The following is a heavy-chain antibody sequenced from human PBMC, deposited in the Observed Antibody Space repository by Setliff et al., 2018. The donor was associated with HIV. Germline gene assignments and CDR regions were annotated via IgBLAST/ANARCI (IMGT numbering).Heavy chain of an antibody. J-gene: IGHJ6*02. D-gene: IGHD5-12*01. Sequence: ASVKVSCKASGYTFINYGISWVRQAPGQGLEWMGEINPSGGSTTYAEKFQGRATLTRDTSTSTVYMELSSLRSEDTAVYYCARREGNDHYYYGMDVWGQGATVTVSS. V-gene: IGHV1-46*01. CDR1: GYTFINYG. CDR2: INPSGGST. CDR3: ARREGNDHYYYGMDV.